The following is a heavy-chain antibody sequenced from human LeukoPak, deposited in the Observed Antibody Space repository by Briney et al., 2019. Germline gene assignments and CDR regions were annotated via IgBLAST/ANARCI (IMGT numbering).Heavy chain of an antibody. CDR2: ISSSSSYI. J-gene: IGHJ4*02. V-gene: IGHV3-21*01. CDR1: GFTFSSYS. D-gene: IGHD3-16*02. Sequence: GGFLRLSCAASGFTFSSYSMNWVRQAPGKGLEWVSSISSSSSYIYYADSVKGRFTISRDNAKNSLYLQMNSLRAEDTAVYYCARDYGYYDYVWGSYRTTHFDYWGQGTLVTVSS. CDR3: ARDYGYYDYVWGSYRTTHFDY.